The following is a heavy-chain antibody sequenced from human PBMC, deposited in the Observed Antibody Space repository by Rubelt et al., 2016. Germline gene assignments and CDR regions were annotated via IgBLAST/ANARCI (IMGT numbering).Heavy chain of an antibody. D-gene: IGHD3-3*01. J-gene: IGHJ4*02. Sequence: SWVRQAPGKGLEWVSAISGSGGSTYYADSVKGRFTISRDNSKNTLYLQMNSLRAEDTAVYYCAKDGSLLRFLEWLSQFDYWGQGTLVTVSS. V-gene: IGHV3-23*01. CDR2: ISGSGGST. CDR3: AKDGSLLRFLEWLSQFDY.